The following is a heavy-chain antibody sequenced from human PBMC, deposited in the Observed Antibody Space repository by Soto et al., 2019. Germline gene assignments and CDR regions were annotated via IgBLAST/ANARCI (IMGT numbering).Heavy chain of an antibody. CDR2: VSPYNGNA. D-gene: IGHD2-8*01. Sequence: GXSVKVSCNTSGYTFSNYAIRLVRQAPGQGLEWMGWVSPYNGNANYTEKFQGRVSMTTDTSTTTAYMELTSLTSDDTAIYYCAREISLIMAAPADWGQGTLVTVSS. CDR1: GYTFSNYA. V-gene: IGHV1-18*04. J-gene: IGHJ4*02. CDR3: AREISLIMAAPAD.